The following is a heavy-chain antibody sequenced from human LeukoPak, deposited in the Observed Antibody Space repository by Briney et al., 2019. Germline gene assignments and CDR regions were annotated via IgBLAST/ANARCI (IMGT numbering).Heavy chain of an antibody. D-gene: IGHD3-16*01. CDR3: ARDQGEYSEYAFDI. CDR2: IYSGGST. J-gene: IGHJ3*02. V-gene: IGHV3-53*01. Sequence: GGSLRLSCAASGFTVSSNYMSWVRQAPGKGLEWVSVIYSGGSTHYADSVKGRFTISRDNSKNTLYLQMNSLRAEDTAVYYCARDQGEYSEYAFDIWGQGTMVTVSS. CDR1: GFTVSSNY.